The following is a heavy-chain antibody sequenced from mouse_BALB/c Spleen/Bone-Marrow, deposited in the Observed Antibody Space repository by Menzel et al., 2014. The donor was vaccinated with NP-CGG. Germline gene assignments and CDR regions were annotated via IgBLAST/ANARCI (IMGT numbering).Heavy chain of an antibody. CDR1: GYSFSNYW. J-gene: IGHJ4*01. D-gene: IGHD1-1*01. CDR2: IYPGDGDT. CDR3: ASRGDYSYAMDY. V-gene: IGHV1-80*01. Sequence: VQNQQSGAELVRPGSSVKISCKSSGYSFSNYWMNWMKQRPGQGLEWIGQIYPGDGDTNYNGKFKGKATLTADKSSSTAYMQLSSLTSEDSAVYFCASRGDYSYAMDYWGQGTSVTVAS.